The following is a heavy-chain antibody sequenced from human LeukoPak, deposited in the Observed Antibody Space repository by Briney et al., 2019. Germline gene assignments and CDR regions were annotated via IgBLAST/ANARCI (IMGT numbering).Heavy chain of an antibody. D-gene: IGHD4-11*01. CDR3: ARGGPYSDSGYFDY. Sequence: PGGSLRLSCAASGFTFSNAWMSWVRQAPGKGLEWVSVIYSGGSTYYADSVKGRFTISRDNSKNTLYLQMNSLRAEDTAVYYCARGGPYSDSGYFDYWGQGTLVTVSS. CDR1: GFTFSNAW. V-gene: IGHV3-53*01. CDR2: IYSGGST. J-gene: IGHJ4*02.